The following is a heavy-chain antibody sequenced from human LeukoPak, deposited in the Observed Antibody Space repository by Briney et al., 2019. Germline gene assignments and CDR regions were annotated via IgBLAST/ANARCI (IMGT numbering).Heavy chain of an antibody. CDR2: IYSGGST. CDR3: AQGGSGWSDLED. D-gene: IGHD6-19*01. CDR1: WFTVSSNY. J-gene: IGHJ4*02. Sequence: PGRSLRLSCAASWFTVSSNYLTWVRQAPGKGLEWVSVIYSGGSTDYADSVKGRFTISKDNSKNTLYLQMNSLRAEDTAVYYCAQGGSGWSDLEDWGQGTLVTVSS. V-gene: IGHV3-53*01.